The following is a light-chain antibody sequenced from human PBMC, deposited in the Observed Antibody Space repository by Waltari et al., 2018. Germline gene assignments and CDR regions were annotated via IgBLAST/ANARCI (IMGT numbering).Light chain of an antibody. Sequence: QSALSQPASVSGSPGQSIPISCPGASSDVGGNVFVSCYQQHPGKAPKLIIRDVNNRPSGVSNRFSGSKSGNTASLTISGLQAEDEADYYCSSYSTSSSLILFGEGTKVTVL. CDR2: DVN. CDR1: SSDVGGNVF. V-gene: IGLV2-14*03. CDR3: SSYSTSSSLIL. J-gene: IGLJ2*01.